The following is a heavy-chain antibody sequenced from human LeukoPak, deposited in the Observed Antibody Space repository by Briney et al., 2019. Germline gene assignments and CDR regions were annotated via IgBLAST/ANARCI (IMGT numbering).Heavy chain of an antibody. Sequence: GASVKVSCKASGYTFTSYGISWVRQAPGQGLEWMGWISAYNGNTNYAQKLQGRVTMTTDTSTSTAYMELRSLRSDDTAVYYCAREVASSSWYYFDYWGQGTLVTVSS. J-gene: IGHJ4*02. D-gene: IGHD6-13*01. V-gene: IGHV1-18*01. CDR2: ISAYNGNT. CDR1: GYTFTSYG. CDR3: AREVASSSWYYFDY.